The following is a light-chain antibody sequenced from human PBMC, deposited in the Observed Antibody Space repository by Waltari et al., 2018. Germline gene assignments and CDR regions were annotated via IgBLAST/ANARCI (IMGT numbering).Light chain of an antibody. V-gene: IGKV3-15*01. J-gene: IGKJ1*01. CDR2: GAS. CDR1: QSVGND. Sequence: EIVMTQSPATLSVSPGERATLSCRASQSVGNDLAWYHQAPGQAPRLRIYGASSRATGVPARFSGSGSGTEFTLTITSLQSGDFGIYFCQQYKEWPPWTFGQGTRVDTK. CDR3: QQYKEWPPWT.